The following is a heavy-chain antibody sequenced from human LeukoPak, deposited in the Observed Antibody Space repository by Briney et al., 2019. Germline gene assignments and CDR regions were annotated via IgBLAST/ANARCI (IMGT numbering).Heavy chain of an antibody. Sequence: ASVKVSCKASGYTFTSYGISWVRQAPGQGLEWMGWISAYNGNTNYAQKLQGRVTMTTDTSTSTAYMELRSLRSDDTAVYYCARESGMGCGGDCYGLNPFDYWGQGTLVTVSS. CDR2: ISAYNGNT. J-gene: IGHJ4*02. V-gene: IGHV1-18*01. D-gene: IGHD2-21*02. CDR1: GYTFTSYG. CDR3: ARESGMGCGGDCYGLNPFDY.